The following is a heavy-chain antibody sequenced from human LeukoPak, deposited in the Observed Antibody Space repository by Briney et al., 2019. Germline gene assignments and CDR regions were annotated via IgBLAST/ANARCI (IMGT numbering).Heavy chain of an antibody. CDR3: ANTYYAFWSGSF. CDR1: GFTFSNYR. V-gene: IGHV3-48*01. D-gene: IGHD3-3*01. J-gene: IGHJ4*02. CDR2: INSDSSSI. Sequence: GGSLRLSCAASGFTFSNYRMNWVRQAPGKGLEWVSYINSDSSSIYYGDSVKGRFTVSRDNAKNSLYLQMNSLRAEDTAVYYCANTYYAFWSGSFWGQGTLVTVSS.